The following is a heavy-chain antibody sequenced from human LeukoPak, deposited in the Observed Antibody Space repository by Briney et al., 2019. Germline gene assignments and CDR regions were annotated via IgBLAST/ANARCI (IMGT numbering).Heavy chain of an antibody. CDR1: GFTFDDYA. Sequence: GGSLRLSCAASGFTFDDYAMHWVRQAPGKGLEWVSGISWNSGSIGYADSVKGRFTISRDNAKNSLYLQMNSLRAEDTAVYYCAKDLMGYSSGWYVDYWGQGTLVTVSS. V-gene: IGHV3-9*01. CDR3: AKDLMGYSSGWYVDY. J-gene: IGHJ4*02. CDR2: ISWNSGSI. D-gene: IGHD6-19*01.